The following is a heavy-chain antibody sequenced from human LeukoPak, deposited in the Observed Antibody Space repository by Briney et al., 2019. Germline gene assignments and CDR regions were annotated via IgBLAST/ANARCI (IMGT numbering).Heavy chain of an antibody. J-gene: IGHJ4*02. CDR3: AKPGDITGPADY. CDR1: AFTFSSYA. CDR2: ISGSGGST. V-gene: IGHV3-23*01. Sequence: PGGSLSLSCAASAFTFSSYAMSCVRQAPGKGLEWVSAISGSGGSTYYADSVKGRFTISRDNSKNTLYLQMNSLRAENTAVYYCAKPGDITGPADYWGQGTLVTVSS. D-gene: IGHD1-14*01.